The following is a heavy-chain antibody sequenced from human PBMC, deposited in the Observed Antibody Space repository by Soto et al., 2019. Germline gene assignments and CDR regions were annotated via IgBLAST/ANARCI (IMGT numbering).Heavy chain of an antibody. J-gene: IGHJ4*02. CDR3: ERSPQSTVTNFDY. D-gene: IGHD4-17*01. V-gene: IGHV4-31*03. CDR2: IYYSGST. CDR1: GGSISSGGYY. Sequence: QVQLQESGPGLVKPSQTLSLTCTVSGGSISSGGYYWSWIRQHPGKGLEWIGYIYYSGSTYYNPTLKGRVNISVDTSKNQFSLKLSSVTAADTAVYYCERSPQSTVTNFDYWGQGTLVTVSS.